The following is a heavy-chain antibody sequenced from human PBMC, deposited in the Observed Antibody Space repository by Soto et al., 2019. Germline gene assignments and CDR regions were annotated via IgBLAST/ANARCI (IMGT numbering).Heavy chain of an antibody. D-gene: IGHD3-22*01. V-gene: IGHV4-59*01. CDR2: IYYSGST. CDR3: ARDIGGYYDSSSYAN. Sequence: QVQLQESGPRLVKPSETLSLTCTVSGVSISPYYWSWIRQPPGRGLEWIGYIYYSGSTNYNPSLKRRFTISGDTSKNQFSLKLSSVTAADTAVYYCARDIGGYYDSSSYANWGQGTLVTVSS. J-gene: IGHJ4*02. CDR1: GVSISPYY.